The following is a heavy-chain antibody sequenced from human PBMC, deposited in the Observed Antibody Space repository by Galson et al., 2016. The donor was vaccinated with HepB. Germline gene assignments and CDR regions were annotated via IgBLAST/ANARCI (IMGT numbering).Heavy chain of an antibody. CDR1: GYTFSAYW. CDR3: ARHVREPFDLFSFDI. V-gene: IGHV5-51*01. CDR2: IYPGDSDT. D-gene: IGHD2-8*01. J-gene: IGHJ3*02. Sequence: QSGAEVKKPGESLKISCRPSGYTFSAYWIGWVRQMPGKGLEWMGIIYPGDSDTKYSTSFQGQVTISVDKSTFTAYLQWSSLQASDTAIYYCARHVREPFDLFSFDIWGQGTMVTVSS.